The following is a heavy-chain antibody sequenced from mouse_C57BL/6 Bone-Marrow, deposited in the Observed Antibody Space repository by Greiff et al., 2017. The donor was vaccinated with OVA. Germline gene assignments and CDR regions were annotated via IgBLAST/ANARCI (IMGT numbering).Heavy chain of an antibody. D-gene: IGHD1-1*01. V-gene: IGHV1-75*01. J-gene: IGHJ4*01. Sequence: VQLVESGPELVKPGASVKISCKASGYTFTDYYINWVKQRPGQGLEWIGWIFPGSGSTYYNEKFKGKATLTVDKSSSTAYMLLSSLTSEDSAVYFCARGYYGSSLYAFYAMDYWGQGTSVTVSS. CDR3: ARGYYGSSLYAFYAMDY. CDR2: IFPGSGST. CDR1: GYTFTDYY.